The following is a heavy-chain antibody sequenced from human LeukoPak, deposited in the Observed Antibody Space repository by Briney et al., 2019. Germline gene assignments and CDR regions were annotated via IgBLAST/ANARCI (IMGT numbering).Heavy chain of an antibody. J-gene: IGHJ2*01. CDR3: ARKYYADWYFDL. CDR1: GYTFPSYY. Sequence: GASVKVSCKASGYTFPSYYMHWVRQAPGQGLEWMGIINPSGGSTSYAQKFQGRVTMTRDTSTSTVYMELSSLRSEDTAVYYCARKYYADWYFDLWGRGTLVTVSS. CDR2: INPSGGST. V-gene: IGHV1-46*01. D-gene: IGHD2-2*01.